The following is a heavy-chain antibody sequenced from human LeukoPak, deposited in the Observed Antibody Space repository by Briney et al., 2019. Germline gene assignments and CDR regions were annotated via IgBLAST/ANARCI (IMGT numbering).Heavy chain of an antibody. J-gene: IGHJ6*03. Sequence: PGGSLRLSCAASGFTFSSYEMNWVRQAPGKGLEWVSYISSSSSYIYYADSVKGRFTISRDNAKNSLYLQMNSLRAEDTAVYYCARQGVTAAENNYFYYYMDFWGKGTTVTVSS. CDR3: ARQGVTAAENNYFYYYMDF. CDR1: GFTFSSYE. V-gene: IGHV3-21*05. CDR2: ISSSSSYI. D-gene: IGHD6-13*01.